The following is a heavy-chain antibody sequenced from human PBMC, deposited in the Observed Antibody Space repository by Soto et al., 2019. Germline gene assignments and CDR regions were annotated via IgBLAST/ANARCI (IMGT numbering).Heavy chain of an antibody. CDR1: GFTFSTYW. D-gene: IGHD1-26*01. V-gene: IGHV3-7*01. J-gene: IGHJ6*02. Sequence: EVQLVESGGGLVQPGGSLRLSCAASGFTFSTYWMSWVRRTPGKGLEWVANIKQDGTEKYYVDSVRGRLTVSGDNAKSSLYLQMNSLRVEDTAVYYCTTSPHRDSERVFVWGQGTAVTVS. CDR2: IKQDGTEK. CDR3: TTSPHRDSERVFV.